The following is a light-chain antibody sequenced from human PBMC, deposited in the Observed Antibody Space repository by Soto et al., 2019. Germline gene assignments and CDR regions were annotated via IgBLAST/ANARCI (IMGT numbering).Light chain of an antibody. V-gene: IGKV1-33*01. CDR2: DVS. Sequence: DIKMTQSPSSLSASVGDAVTITSQASQDINKFLNWYQQKPGKAPKLLIYDVSNLETGVPSRFSGSGSETHFTLTINSLQPEDIATYYCQQYENYDITFGQGTRLEIK. CDR3: QQYENYDIT. CDR1: QDINKF. J-gene: IGKJ5*01.